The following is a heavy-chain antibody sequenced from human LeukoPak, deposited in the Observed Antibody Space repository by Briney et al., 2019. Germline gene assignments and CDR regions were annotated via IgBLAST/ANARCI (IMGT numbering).Heavy chain of an antibody. Sequence: GGSLRLSCAASGFTFSDYYMSWIRQAPGKGLEWVSYTSSSGYTIYYADSVKGRFTITRDNAKNSLYLQMNSLRAEDTAVYYCARALSNYYDSSGYSYWGQGTLVTVSS. CDR2: TSSSGYTI. D-gene: IGHD3-22*01. V-gene: IGHV3-11*01. J-gene: IGHJ4*02. CDR1: GFTFSDYY. CDR3: ARALSNYYDSSGYSY.